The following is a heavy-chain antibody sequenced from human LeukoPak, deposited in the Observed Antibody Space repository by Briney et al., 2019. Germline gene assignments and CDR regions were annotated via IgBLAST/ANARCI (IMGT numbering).Heavy chain of an antibody. D-gene: IGHD1-7*01. Sequence: GGSLRLSCTASGFTFSSYGMSWVRQAPGKGLEWVSAISGSGGSTYYADSVKGRFTISRDNSKNTLYLQMNSLRAEDTAVYYCARDPPYSITGTTVVSWGQGTLVTVSS. J-gene: IGHJ4*02. CDR1: GFTFSSYG. CDR2: ISGSGGST. CDR3: ARDPPYSITGTTVVS. V-gene: IGHV3-23*01.